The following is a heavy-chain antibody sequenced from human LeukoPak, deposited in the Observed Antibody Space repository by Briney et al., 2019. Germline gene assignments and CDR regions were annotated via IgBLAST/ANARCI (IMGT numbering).Heavy chain of an antibody. J-gene: IGHJ4*02. CDR2: ISYDGSKK. D-gene: IGHD1-26*01. Sequence: GRSLRLSCAASGFTFSSYAMHWVRQAPGKGLEWVAVISYDGSKKYYADSVKGRFTISRDNSKNTLYLQMNSLRAEDTAVYYCASGSYSGYWGQGTLVTVSS. V-gene: IGHV3-30-3*01. CDR1: GFTFSSYA. CDR3: ASGSYSGY.